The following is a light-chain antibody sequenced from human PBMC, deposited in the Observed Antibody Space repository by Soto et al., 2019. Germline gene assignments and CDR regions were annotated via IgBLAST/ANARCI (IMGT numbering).Light chain of an antibody. V-gene: IGKV4-1*01. CDR2: WAS. CDR1: QSVLYSSNNKNY. Sequence: DIVMTQSPDSLAVSLGERATINCKSSQSVLYSSNNKNYLAWYQQKPGQPPKLLIYWASTRESGVPDRFSGSGSGTDFTLTISSLQAEDVAVYYCHQYYGTVPTFGQGTKVEIK. J-gene: IGKJ1*01. CDR3: HQYYGTVPT.